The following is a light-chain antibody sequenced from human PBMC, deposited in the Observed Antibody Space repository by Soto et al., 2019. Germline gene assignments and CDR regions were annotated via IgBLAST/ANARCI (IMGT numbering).Light chain of an antibody. V-gene: IGKV3-20*01. CDR1: QSVSANS. CDR3: QQYGNSPLT. Sequence: ERVFTQSPGTLSLSPGERVTLSCWASQSVSANSLAWYQQKPGQAPRLLIYDISNRATGIPDRFSGSGSGTDFTLTISRLEPEDFAVYICQQYGNSPLTFGGGTKVDIK. J-gene: IGKJ4*01. CDR2: DIS.